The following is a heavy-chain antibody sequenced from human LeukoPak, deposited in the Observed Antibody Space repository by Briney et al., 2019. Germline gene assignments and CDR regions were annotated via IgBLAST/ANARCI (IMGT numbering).Heavy chain of an antibody. CDR1: GGSISSYY. D-gene: IGHD3-10*01. J-gene: IGHJ5*01. V-gene: IGHV4-59*12. CDR2: IYYSGST. CDR3: ARGLWFGEFYVGGPLLNWFDP. Sequence: PSETLSLTCSVSGGSISSYYWSWIRQPPGKGLEWIGYIYYSGSTNYNPSLKSRVTMSVDKSRKQFSLRLSSVTAADTAMYYCARGLWFGEFYVGGPLLNWFDPWGQGTLVTVSS.